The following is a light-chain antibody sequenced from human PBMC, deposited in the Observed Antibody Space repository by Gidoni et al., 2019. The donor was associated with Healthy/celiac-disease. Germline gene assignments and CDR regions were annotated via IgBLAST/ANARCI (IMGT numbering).Light chain of an antibody. CDR1: QSISSW. CDR3: QQYNSYSPWT. V-gene: IGKV1-5*03. CDR2: KAS. Sequence: DIQMTQSPSTLSASVGGRVTITCRASQSISSWLAWYQHKPGKAPKLLIYKASSLESGVPSRFSGSGSGTEFTLTISILQPDDFATYYCQQYNSYSPWTFGQGTKVEIK. J-gene: IGKJ1*01.